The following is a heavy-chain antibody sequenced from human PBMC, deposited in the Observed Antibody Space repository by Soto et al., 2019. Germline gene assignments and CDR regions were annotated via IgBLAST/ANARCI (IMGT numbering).Heavy chain of an antibody. CDR1: GGSISSGGYF. CDR3: ASLKDYYFPF. CDR2: ISSKGIT. Sequence: QVQLQESGPGLVKPSQTLSLTCTVSGGSISSGGYFWSWIRQHPEKGLEWIGYISSKGITYYNPSLESRFTISWDTSKNQFSLMLPSVTAADTAVYYCASLKDYYFPFWGQGTLVTVSS. J-gene: IGHJ4*02. V-gene: IGHV4-31*03.